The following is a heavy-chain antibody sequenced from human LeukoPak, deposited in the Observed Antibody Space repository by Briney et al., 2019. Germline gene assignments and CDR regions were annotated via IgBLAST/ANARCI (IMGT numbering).Heavy chain of an antibody. CDR3: ARDLTGYFKFDF. CDR2: IYRSGST. V-gene: IGHV4-31*03. CDR1: GGSISNGGFY. D-gene: IGHD3-9*01. Sequence: SQTLSLTCTVSGGSISNGGFYLNWIRQHPGKGLEWIGSIYRSGSTYYNPSLYNPSLKSRVIMSLDTSKNQFSLKLNSVTAADTAVYYCARDLTGYFKFDFWGQGTLVTVSS. J-gene: IGHJ4*02.